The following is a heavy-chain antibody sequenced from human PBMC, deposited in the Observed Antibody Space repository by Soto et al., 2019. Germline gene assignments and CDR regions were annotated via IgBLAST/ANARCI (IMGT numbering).Heavy chain of an antibody. CDR1: GASIRNYY. V-gene: IGHV4-59*01. Sequence: SETLSLTCTVSGASIRNYYWSWVRQPPGKGLEWIGYIYNSGITNYNPSLESRVTISVDTSKNQFSLKVSSVTAADTAVYFCARGQDGHSVLFDYWGQGALVTVSS. D-gene: IGHD3-10*02. J-gene: IGHJ4*02. CDR2: IYNSGIT. CDR3: ARGQDGHSVLFDY.